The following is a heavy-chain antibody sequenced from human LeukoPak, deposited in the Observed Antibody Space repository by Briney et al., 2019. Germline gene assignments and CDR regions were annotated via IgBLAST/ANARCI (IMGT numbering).Heavy chain of an antibody. V-gene: IGHV1-2*02. CDR2: INPNSGGT. CDR1: GYTFTGYY. J-gene: IGHJ4*02. D-gene: IGHD2-15*01. Sequence: ASVKVSCKASGYTFTGYYMHWVRQAPGQGLEWMGWINPNSGGTNYAQKFQGRVTMTRDTSISTAYMELSRLRSDDTAVYYCARGEGYCSGGSCYIFDYWGQGTLVTVSS. CDR3: ARGEGYCSGGSCYIFDY.